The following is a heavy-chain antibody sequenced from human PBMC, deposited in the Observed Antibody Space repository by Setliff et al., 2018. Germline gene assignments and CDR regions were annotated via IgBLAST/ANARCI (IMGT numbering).Heavy chain of an antibody. CDR2: IYIGGSA. V-gene: IGHV4-4*07. D-gene: IGHD4-17*01. CDR1: GGSISSYY. J-gene: IGHJ4*02. Sequence: PSETLSLTCTVSGGSISSYYWSWIRQPAGKGLEWIGHIYIGGSANYNPSLKSRVTISVDTSKNQFSLKLSSVTAADTAVYYCAREVYGDYPTYYFDYWGQGTLVTVSS. CDR3: AREVYGDYPTYYFDY.